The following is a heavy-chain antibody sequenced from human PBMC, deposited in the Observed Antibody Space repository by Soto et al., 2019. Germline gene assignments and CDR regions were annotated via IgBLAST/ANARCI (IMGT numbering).Heavy chain of an antibody. CDR2: IYPDDSDT. J-gene: IGHJ6*02. V-gene: IGHV5-51*01. CDR3: ARHRYYDSSGPTFYYYGMDV. D-gene: IGHD3-22*01. Sequence: PGESLKISCKGSGYSFPSFWIGWVRQMPGKGLEWMGIIYPDDSDTIYSPSFQGQVTISADKSISTAYLQWSSLKASDTAMYYYARHRYYDSSGPTFYYYGMDVWGQGTTVTVSS. CDR1: GYSFPSFW.